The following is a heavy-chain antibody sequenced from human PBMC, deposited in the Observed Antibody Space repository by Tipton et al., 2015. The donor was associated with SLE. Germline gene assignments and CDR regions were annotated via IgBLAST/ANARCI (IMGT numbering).Heavy chain of an antibody. CDR2: ISSSSSYI. D-gene: IGHD7-27*01. CDR1: GFNFSIYW. CDR3: ASGDVGAFDY. Sequence: SLRLSCAASGFNFSIYWMHWVRQAPGKGLEWVSSISSSSSYIYYADSVKGRFTISRDNAKNSLYLQMNSLRDDDTAVYYCASGDVGAFDYWGQGTLVTVSS. J-gene: IGHJ4*02. V-gene: IGHV3-21*01.